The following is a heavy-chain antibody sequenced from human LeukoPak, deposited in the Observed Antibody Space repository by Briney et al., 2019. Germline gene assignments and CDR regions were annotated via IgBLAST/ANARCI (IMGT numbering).Heavy chain of an antibody. J-gene: IGHJ4*02. CDR1: GGSISSYY. CDR3: ATESCSSTSCDFDY. V-gene: IGHV4-59*01. D-gene: IGHD2-2*01. CDR2: TYYSGST. Sequence: SETLSLTYIVSGGSISSYYWSWIRQPPGKGLEWIGYTYYSGSTNYNPSLKSRVTISLDTSKNQFSLKLNSVTAADTAVYYCATESCSSTSCDFDYWGQGTLVTVSS.